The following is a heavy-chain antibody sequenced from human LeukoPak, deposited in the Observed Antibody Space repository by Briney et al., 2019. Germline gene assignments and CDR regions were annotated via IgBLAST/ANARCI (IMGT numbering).Heavy chain of an antibody. CDR3: SSSAAVTSLFY. J-gene: IGHJ4*02. Sequence: GGSLRLSCAASGFTFSNAWMSWVRQAPGKGLEWVGRIRSKADGGTTDYAAPVKGRFTISRDDSKSTLYLQLNSLKTEDTAVYYCSSSAAVTSLFYWGRGTLVTVSS. CDR2: IRSKADGGTT. CDR1: GFTFSNAW. V-gene: IGHV3-15*01.